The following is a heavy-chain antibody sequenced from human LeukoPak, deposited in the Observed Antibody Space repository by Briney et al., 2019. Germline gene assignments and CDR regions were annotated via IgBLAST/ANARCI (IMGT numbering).Heavy chain of an antibody. CDR1: GFTFTTYW. D-gene: IGHD3-22*01. Sequence: GGSLRLSCAASGFTFTTYWMHWVRQAPGKGLVWVSRINSDGSSTNYADSVKGRFTISRHNAKNTLYLQMNSLRADDTAVYYCARGPAYYFDTSGYHSGYWGQGTLVTVSS. CDR3: ARGPAYYFDTSGYHSGY. V-gene: IGHV3-74*01. CDR2: INSDGSST. J-gene: IGHJ4*02.